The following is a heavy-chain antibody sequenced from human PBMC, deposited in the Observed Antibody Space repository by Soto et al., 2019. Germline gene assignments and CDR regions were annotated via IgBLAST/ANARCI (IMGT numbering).Heavy chain of an antibody. Sequence: PSETLSLTCAVSSYSISRGFYWGWIRQPPGKGLEWIGSIYHSGSAYYNPSLKSRVTMSVDTSKNQFSLKLSSVTAADTAVYYCARDSSAYYRTNWFDPWGQGTLVTVSS. CDR1: SYSISRGFY. D-gene: IGHD3-22*01. V-gene: IGHV4-38-2*02. CDR3: ARDSSAYYRTNWFDP. J-gene: IGHJ5*02. CDR2: IYHSGSA.